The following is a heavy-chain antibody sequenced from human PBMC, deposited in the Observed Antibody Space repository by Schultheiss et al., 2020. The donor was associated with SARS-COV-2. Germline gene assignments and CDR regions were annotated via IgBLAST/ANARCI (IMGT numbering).Heavy chain of an antibody. J-gene: IGHJ6*02. CDR3: ARDTSSYYDFWSGYYTDYYYGMDV. V-gene: IGHV4-61*08. CDR1: GGSISSGGYS. D-gene: IGHD3-3*01. Sequence: SETLSLTCAVSGGSISSGGYSWSWIRQHPGKGLEWIGYIYYSGSTNYNPSLKSRVTISVDTSKNQFSLKLSSVTAADTAVYYCARDTSSYYDFWSGYYTDYYYGMDVWGQGTTVTVSS. CDR2: IYYSGST.